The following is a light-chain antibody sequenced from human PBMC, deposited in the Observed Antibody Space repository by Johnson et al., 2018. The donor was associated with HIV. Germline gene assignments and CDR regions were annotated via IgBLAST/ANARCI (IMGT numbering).Light chain of an antibody. CDR3: GAWDSSLTTYV. CDR1: SSNIGNTY. V-gene: IGLV1-51*02. CDR2: ENS. Sequence: QSVLTQPPSVSAAPGQEVTISCSGSSSNIGNTYVSWYQQLPGTAPKLLIYENSKRPSGIPDRFYGSQSGTSATLGITGLQTGDEADYYCGAWDSSLTTYVFGTGTTVTVL. J-gene: IGLJ1*01.